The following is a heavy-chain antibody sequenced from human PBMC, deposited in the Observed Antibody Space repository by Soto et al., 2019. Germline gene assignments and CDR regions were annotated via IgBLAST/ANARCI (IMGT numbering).Heavy chain of an antibody. J-gene: IGHJ3*01. Sequence: SETLSLTCTVSNYSISSGYYWGWIRQPPGKGLEWIGCIYQRGSTFYSPSLKSRITMSMDTSKNHFSLNLRSVTAADTAVYYCAKSGDYGLDAFDLWGQGTMVTVSS. CDR2: IYQRGST. CDR3: AKSGDYGLDAFDL. CDR1: NYSISSGYY. D-gene: IGHD4-17*01. V-gene: IGHV4-38-2*02.